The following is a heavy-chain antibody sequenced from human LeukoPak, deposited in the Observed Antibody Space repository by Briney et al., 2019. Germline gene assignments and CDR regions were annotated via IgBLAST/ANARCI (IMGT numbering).Heavy chain of an antibody. J-gene: IGHJ5*02. D-gene: IGHD3-22*01. CDR3: AKGEDYYDSSGYYQLYP. CDR1: GFTFSSYA. V-gene: IGHV3-23*01. CDR2: ISGSGGST. Sequence: GGSLRLSCAASGFTFSSYAMSWVRQAPGKGLECVSAISGSGGSTYYADSVKGRSTISRDNSKNTLYLQMNSLRAEDTAVYYCAKGEDYYDSSGYYQLYPWGQGTLVTVSS.